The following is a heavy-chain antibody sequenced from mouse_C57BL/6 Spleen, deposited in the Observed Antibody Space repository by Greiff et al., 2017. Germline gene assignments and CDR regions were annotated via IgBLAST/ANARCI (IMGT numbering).Heavy chain of an antibody. J-gene: IGHJ2*01. CDR3: ARDQLLRYFDY. V-gene: IGHV5-4*01. CDR2: ISDGGSYT. Sequence: DVKLVESGGGLVKPGGSLKLSCAASGFTFSSYAMSWVRQTPEKRLEWVATISDGGSYTYYPDNVKGRFTISRDNAKNNLYLQMSHLKSEDTAMYYCARDQLLRYFDYWGQGTTLTVSS. CDR1: GFTFSSYA. D-gene: IGHD1-1*01.